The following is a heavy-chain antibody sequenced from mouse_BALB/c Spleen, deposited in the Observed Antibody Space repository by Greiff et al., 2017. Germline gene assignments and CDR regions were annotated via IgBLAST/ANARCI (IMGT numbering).Heavy chain of an antibody. V-gene: IGHV14-4*02. Sequence: EVQLQQSGAELVRSGASVKLSCTASGFNIKDYYMHWVKQRPEQGLERIGWIDPENGDTEYAPKFQGKATMTADTSSNTAYLQLSSLTSEDTAVYYCNDYGFAYWGQGTLVTVSA. CDR3: NDYGFAY. J-gene: IGHJ3*01. CDR2: IDPENGDT. D-gene: IGHD1-1*01. CDR1: GFNIKDYY.